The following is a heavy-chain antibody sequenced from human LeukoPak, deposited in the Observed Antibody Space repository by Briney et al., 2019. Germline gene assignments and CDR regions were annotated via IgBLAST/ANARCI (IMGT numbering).Heavy chain of an antibody. CDR3: AKDDSNLPFDY. CDR1: GFTFSTYA. D-gene: IGHD2-21*01. V-gene: IGHV3-23*01. Sequence: GGSLRLSCAASGFTFSTYAMSWVRQTPGKGLEWVSTISGSGGSTYYADSVKGRFTISRDNSKDTLYLQMNSLRAEDTAVYYCAKDDSNLPFDYWGQGTLVTVSS. J-gene: IGHJ4*02. CDR2: ISGSGGST.